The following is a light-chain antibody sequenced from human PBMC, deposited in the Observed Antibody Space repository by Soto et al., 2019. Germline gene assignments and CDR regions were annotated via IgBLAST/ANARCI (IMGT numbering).Light chain of an antibody. V-gene: IGKV1-12*01. CDR2: ATS. CDR3: QHTGV. Sequence: DSQMTQSPSSVSASVGDRVNITCQASQGLSSWLAWYQQKPGKAPELLIFATSTLQSGVPSRFSGSGSGTDFTLTISSVQPEDFATYYCQHTGVFGPGTKVDIK. CDR1: QGLSSW. J-gene: IGKJ3*01.